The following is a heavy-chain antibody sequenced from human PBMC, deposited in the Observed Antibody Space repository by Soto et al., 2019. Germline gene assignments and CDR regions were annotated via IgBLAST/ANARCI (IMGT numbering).Heavy chain of an antibody. CDR2: ISYDGSNK. J-gene: IGHJ3*01. CDR3: AKDLWAGHRWYATYDAFGV. Sequence: QVQLVESGGGVVQPGRSLRLSCAASGFTFSSYGMHWVRQAPGKGLEWVAVISYDGSNKYYADSVKGRFTISRDNSKNTLDLQMNHLRAQDTGVYYCAKDLWAGHRWYATYDAFGVWGPGTMVTVSS. CDR1: GFTFSSYG. D-gene: IGHD6-13*01. V-gene: IGHV3-30*18.